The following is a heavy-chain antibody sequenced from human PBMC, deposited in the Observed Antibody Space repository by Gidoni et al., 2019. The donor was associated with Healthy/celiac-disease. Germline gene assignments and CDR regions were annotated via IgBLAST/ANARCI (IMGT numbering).Heavy chain of an antibody. V-gene: IGHV1-69*01. CDR1: GGTFSSYA. D-gene: IGHD2-2*01. Sequence: QVQLVQSGAEVKQPGSSVKVSCKASGGTFSSYAISWVRQAPGQGLEWMGGIIPIFGTANYAQKFQGRVTITADESTGTAYMELSSLRSEDTAVYYCARAKGYCSSTSCPTPYYYYGMDVWGQGTTVTVSS. J-gene: IGHJ6*02. CDR3: ARAKGYCSSTSCPTPYYYYGMDV. CDR2: IIPIFGTA.